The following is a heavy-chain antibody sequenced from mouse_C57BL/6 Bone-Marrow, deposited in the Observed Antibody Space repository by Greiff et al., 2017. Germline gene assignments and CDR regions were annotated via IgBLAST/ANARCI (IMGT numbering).Heavy chain of an antibody. CDR2: IYIGNGYT. D-gene: IGHD2-3*01. Sequence: EVQLQQSGAELVRPGSSVKMSCKTSGYTFTSYGINWVKPRPGQGLEWIGYIYIGNGYTEYNEKFKGKATLTSDTSSSPAYMQLSSLTSEDSAIYFCAGGGGYYSYWYFDVWGTGTTVTVSS. J-gene: IGHJ1*03. CDR1: GYTFTSYG. CDR3: AGGGGYYSYWYFDV. V-gene: IGHV1-58*01.